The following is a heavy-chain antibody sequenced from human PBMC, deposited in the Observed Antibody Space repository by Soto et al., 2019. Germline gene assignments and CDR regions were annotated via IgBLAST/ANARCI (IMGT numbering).Heavy chain of an antibody. CDR2: ISYDGSHK. CDR3: VKEVRGYGGFDRNRYFEN. J-gene: IGHJ4*02. V-gene: IGHV3-30*18. CDR1: GFTFSAYA. D-gene: IGHD5-12*01. Sequence: QVQLVESAGGVVQPGTSLRLSCAASGFTFSAYAMHWVRQAPGKGLEWVAVISYDGSHKTYTDSVQGRFTISRDTSKNKIHLQTRSLRTEDTAVYYCVKEVRGYGGFDRNRYFENWGQGTLVTVSS.